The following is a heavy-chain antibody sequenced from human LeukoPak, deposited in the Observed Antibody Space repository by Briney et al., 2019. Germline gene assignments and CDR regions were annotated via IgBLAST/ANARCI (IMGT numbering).Heavy chain of an antibody. Sequence: SVKVSCKASGYTFTSYAMNWVRQAPGQGLEWMGGIIPIFGTANYAQKFQGRVTITTDESTSTAYMDLRSLRSDDTAVYYCARGSPTVTSPFDYWGQGALVTVSS. CDR1: GYTFTSYA. CDR3: ARGSPTVTSPFDY. D-gene: IGHD4-17*01. V-gene: IGHV1-69*05. CDR2: IIPIFGTA. J-gene: IGHJ4*02.